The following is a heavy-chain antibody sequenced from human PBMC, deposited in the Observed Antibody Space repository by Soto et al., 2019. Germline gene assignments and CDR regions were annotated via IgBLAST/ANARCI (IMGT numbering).Heavy chain of an antibody. D-gene: IGHD3-22*01. CDR3: AQYDGSAIKGYFDY. CDR2: INYDGTT. V-gene: IGHV4-31*03. J-gene: IGHJ4*02. CDR1: GGSISSGTYY. Sequence: SETLSLTCTVSGGSISSGTYYWSWIRQHPGKGLEWIGYINYDGTTYYNPSLKSRLTISVDTSKNQFSLKLSSVTVADTAVYFCAQYDGSAIKGYFDYWGQGIMVTVSS.